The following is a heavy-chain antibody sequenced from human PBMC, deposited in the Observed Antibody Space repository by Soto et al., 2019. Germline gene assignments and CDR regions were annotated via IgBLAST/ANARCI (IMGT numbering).Heavy chain of an antibody. CDR1: GGSISSGGYS. CDR3: ASDVAADDALDV. D-gene: IGHD2-15*01. V-gene: IGHV4-30-2*01. CDR2: IYHSGNT. Sequence: SETLSLTCAVSGGSISSGGYSWTWIRQPPGKGLEWIGYIYHSGNTYYNPSLKSRVTISGDRSKNQFTLNLSSVTAADTAVYYCASDVAADDALDVRGQGTMVTVS. J-gene: IGHJ3*01.